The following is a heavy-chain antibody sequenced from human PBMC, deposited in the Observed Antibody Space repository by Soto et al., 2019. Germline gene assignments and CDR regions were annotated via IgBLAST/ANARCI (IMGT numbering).Heavy chain of an antibody. D-gene: IGHD3-3*01. V-gene: IGHV3-30-3*01. CDR1: GFSFSNHA. CDR2: ISYDGRDQ. J-gene: IGHJ4*02. CDR3: VKDHEWLSYRFDS. Sequence: GGSLRLSCAASGFSFSNHALHWVRQAPGKGLEWVAVISYDGRDQYYADSVRGRFTISRDIAKNTLYLQINSLQPDDTAVYYCVKDHEWLSYRFDSWGQGTLVTVSS.